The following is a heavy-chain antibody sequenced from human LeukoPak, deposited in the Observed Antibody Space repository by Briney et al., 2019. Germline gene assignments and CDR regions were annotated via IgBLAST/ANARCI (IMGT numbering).Heavy chain of an antibody. CDR2: IIPILGIA. V-gene: IGHV1-69*04. J-gene: IGHJ5*02. CDR3: ARSVVVVAAGNWFDP. Sequence: ASVKVSCKASGGTFSSYAISWVRQAPGKGLEWMGRIIPILGIANYAQKFQGRVTITADKSTSTAYMELSSLRSEDTAVYYCARSVVVVAAGNWFDPWGQGTLATVSS. D-gene: IGHD2-15*01. CDR1: GGTFSSYA.